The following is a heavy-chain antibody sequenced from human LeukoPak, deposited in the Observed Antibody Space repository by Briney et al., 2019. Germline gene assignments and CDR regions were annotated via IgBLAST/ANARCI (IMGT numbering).Heavy chain of an antibody. CDR1: GGTFSSYA. D-gene: IGHD3-22*01. CDR2: IIPIFGTA. Sequence: ASVKVSCKASGGTFSSYAISWVRQAPGQGLEWMGGIIPIFGTANYAQKFQGRATITADESTSTAYMELSSLRSEDTAVYYCASYYYDSSDLYAFDIWGQGTMVTVSS. V-gene: IGHV1-69*13. J-gene: IGHJ3*02. CDR3: ASYYYDSSDLYAFDI.